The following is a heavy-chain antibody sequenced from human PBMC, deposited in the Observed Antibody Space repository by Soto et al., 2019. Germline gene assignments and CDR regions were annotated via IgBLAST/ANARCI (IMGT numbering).Heavy chain of an antibody. Sequence: PGESLKISCKGSGYSFTSYWIGWVRQMPGKGLEWMGIIYPGDSDTRYSPSFQGQVTISADKSISTAYLQWSSLKASDTAMYYCARHKRGSSWGSIYYYYYGMDVWGQGTTVTVSS. CDR2: IYPGDSDT. CDR3: ARHKRGSSWGSIYYYYYGMDV. D-gene: IGHD6-13*01. J-gene: IGHJ6*02. V-gene: IGHV5-51*01. CDR1: GYSFTSYW.